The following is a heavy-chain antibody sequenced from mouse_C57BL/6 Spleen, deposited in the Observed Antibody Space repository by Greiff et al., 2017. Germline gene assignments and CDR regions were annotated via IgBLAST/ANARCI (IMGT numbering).Heavy chain of an antibody. CDR3: ARSSYYDYDVGYYFDY. Sequence: EVQLQQSGPELVKPGASVKISCKASGYTFTDYYMNWVKQSHGKSLEWIGDINPNNGGTSYNQKFKSKATLTVDKSSSTAYMQLSSLTSEDSAVYYCARSSYYDYDVGYYFDYWGQGTTLTVSS. CDR1: GYTFTDYY. CDR2: INPNNGGT. D-gene: IGHD2-4*01. J-gene: IGHJ2*01. V-gene: IGHV1-26*01.